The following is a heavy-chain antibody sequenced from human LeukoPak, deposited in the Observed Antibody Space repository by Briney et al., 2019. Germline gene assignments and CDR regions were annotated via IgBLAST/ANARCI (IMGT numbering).Heavy chain of an antibody. CDR1: GGSFSGYY. Sequence: SETLSLTCAVYGGSFSGYYWSWIRQPPGKGLEWIGEINHSGSTNYNPSLKSRVTISVDTSKNQFSLKLSSVTAADTAVHYCARVGGGGYPSDYWGQGTLVTVSS. CDR3: ARVGGGGYPSDY. CDR2: INHSGST. D-gene: IGHD5-24*01. J-gene: IGHJ4*02. V-gene: IGHV4-34*01.